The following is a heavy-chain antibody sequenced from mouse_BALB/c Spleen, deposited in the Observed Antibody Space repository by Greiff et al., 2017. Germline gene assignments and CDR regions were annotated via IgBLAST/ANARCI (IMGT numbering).Heavy chain of an antibody. CDR2: IDPENGDT. J-gene: IGHJ4*01. CDR3: NVPITTVVERMDY. CDR1: GFNIKDYY. D-gene: IGHD1-1*01. V-gene: IGHV14-4*02. Sequence: EVQLQQSGAELVRSGASVKLSCTASGFNIKDYYMHWVKQRPEQGLEWIGWIDPENGDTEYAPKFQGKATMTADTSSNTAYLQLSSLTSEDTAVYYCNVPITTVVERMDYWGQGTSVTVSS.